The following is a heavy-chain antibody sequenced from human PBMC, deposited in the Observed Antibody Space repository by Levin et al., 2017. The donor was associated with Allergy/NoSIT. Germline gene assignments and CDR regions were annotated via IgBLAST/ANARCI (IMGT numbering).Heavy chain of an antibody. D-gene: IGHD3-22*01. J-gene: IGHJ4*02. CDR1: GGSISSSSYY. Sequence: PSETLSLTCTVSGGSISSSSYYWGWIRQPPGKGLEWIGSIYYSGSTYYNPSLKSRVTISVDTSKNQFSLKLSSVTAADTAVYYCKATYYYDIEQDYWGQGTLVTVSS. CDR2: IYYSGST. V-gene: IGHV4-39*01. CDR3: KATYYYDIEQDY.